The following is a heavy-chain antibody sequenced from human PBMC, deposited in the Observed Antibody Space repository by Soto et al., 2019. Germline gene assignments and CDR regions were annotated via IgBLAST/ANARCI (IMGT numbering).Heavy chain of an antibody. CDR2: VYYGGST. D-gene: IGHD4-17*01. CDR3: AVTVPAGDY. Sequence: QLQLQESGPGLVKPSETLSLTCTVSGGSISSSTYYWGWVRQPPGNGLEWIGSVYYGGSTYYNSSLKSRVTMSGDASKNQFTLNLSSVTAADTAVYYCAVTVPAGDYWGQGTLVTVSS. V-gene: IGHV4-39*01. CDR1: GGSISSSTYY. J-gene: IGHJ4*02.